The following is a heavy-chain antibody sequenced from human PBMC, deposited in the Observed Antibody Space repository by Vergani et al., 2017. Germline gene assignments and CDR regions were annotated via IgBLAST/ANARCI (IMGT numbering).Heavy chain of an antibody. V-gene: IGHV3-21*02. CDR3: ARGLWNCTHIRCSPPSY. CDR2: ISGSSSYV. CDR1: GFTLNTYG. D-gene: IGHD2-8*01. Sequence: EVQLVDSGGGLVQPGGSLRLSCTLSGFTLNTYGIHWVRQAPGKGLEWVASISGSSSYVFYRDSVEGRFTITRDNAKKSVYLQMNSLRAEDTAMYFCARGLWNCTHIRCSPPSYWGQGTQVTVSS. J-gene: IGHJ4*02.